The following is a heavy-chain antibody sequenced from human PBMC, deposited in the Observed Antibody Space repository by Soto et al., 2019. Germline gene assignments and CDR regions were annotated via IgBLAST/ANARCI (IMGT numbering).Heavy chain of an antibody. D-gene: IGHD6-25*01. J-gene: IGHJ6*02. CDR3: ARQRQPQAGDYYYFGMDV. CDR1: AFSFTNFA. Sequence: QVQLMESGGGVARPGESLKLSCAASAFSFTNFALHWVRQAPGRGLEWVAVISFDGSNKFYVDSVKGRFTISMDNSKNTLYLQMSSLTPDDTGVYYCARQRQPQAGDYYYFGMDVWGQGTTVTVSS. CDR2: ISFDGSNK. V-gene: IGHV3-30*03.